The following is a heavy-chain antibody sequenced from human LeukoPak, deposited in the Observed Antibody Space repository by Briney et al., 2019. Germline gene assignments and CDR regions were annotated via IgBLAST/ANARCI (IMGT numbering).Heavy chain of an antibody. V-gene: IGHV1-8*03. J-gene: IGHJ4*02. CDR3: ATSLFCSNGVCYTGGYYFDY. D-gene: IGHD2-8*01. Sequence: ASVKVSCKASGYSFTSYDVTWARQAPGQGLKWMGWMNPNSGNTAYAQKFQGRVTITSDTSITTAYMELSSLRSEDTAVYYCATSLFCSNGVCYTGGYYFDYWGQGTLVTVSS. CDR2: MNPNSGNT. CDR1: GYSFTSYD.